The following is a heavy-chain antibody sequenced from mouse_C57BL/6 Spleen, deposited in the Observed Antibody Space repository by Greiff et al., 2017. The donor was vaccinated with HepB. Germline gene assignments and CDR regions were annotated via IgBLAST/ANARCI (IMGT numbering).Heavy chain of an antibody. CDR1: GFTFSSYT. J-gene: IGHJ2*01. V-gene: IGHV5-9*01. CDR2: ISGGGGNT. Sequence: EVKLMESGGGLVKPGGSLKLSCAASGFTFSSYTMSWVRQTPEKRLEWVATISGGGGNTYYPDSVKGRFTISRDNAKNTRYLQMSSLRSEDTALYYCARKLTGTGYYFDYWGQGTTLTVSS. CDR3: ARKLTGTGYYFDY. D-gene: IGHD4-1*01.